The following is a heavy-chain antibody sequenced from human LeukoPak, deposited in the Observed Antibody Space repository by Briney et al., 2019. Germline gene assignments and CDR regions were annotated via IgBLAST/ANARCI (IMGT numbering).Heavy chain of an antibody. CDR3: ARRDSPGWFDP. J-gene: IGHJ5*02. V-gene: IGHV4-30-2*01. CDR2: IYHSGST. Sequence: PSETLSLTCAVSGGSISSGGYSWSWIRQPPGKGLEWIGYIYHSGSTYYNPSLKSRVTISVDRSKNQFSLKLSSVTAADTAVYYCARRDSPGWFDPWGQGTLVTVSS. CDR1: GGSISSGGYS.